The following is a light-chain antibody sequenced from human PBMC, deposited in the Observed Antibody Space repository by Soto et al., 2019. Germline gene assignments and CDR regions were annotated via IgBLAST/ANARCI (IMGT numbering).Light chain of an antibody. CDR3: AAGYDSLSGPGV. Sequence: QSVLTQPPSASGTPGQRVTISCSGSSSNIGNFYVYWYQQLPGTAPKLLIYKNNQRPLGVPDRFSGSKSGTSASLAISGLRSEDEADYYCAAGYDSLSGPGVFGGGTQLTVL. CDR1: SSNIGNFY. J-gene: IGLJ7*01. CDR2: KNN. V-gene: IGLV1-47*01.